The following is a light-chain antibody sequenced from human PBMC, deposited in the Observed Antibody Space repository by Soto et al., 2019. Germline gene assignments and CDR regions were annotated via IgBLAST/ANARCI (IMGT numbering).Light chain of an antibody. CDR3: QQYGSSPLT. J-gene: IGKJ4*01. Sequence: ILMTQSPSTLPVSPGERAPLSCRASQSVSSNLAWYQQKPGQAPRLLIYRASTRATGIPDRFSGSGSGTDFTLTIYRLEPEDFAVYYCQQYGSSPLTFGGGTKVDIK. CDR1: QSVSSN. CDR2: RAS. V-gene: IGKV3-20*01.